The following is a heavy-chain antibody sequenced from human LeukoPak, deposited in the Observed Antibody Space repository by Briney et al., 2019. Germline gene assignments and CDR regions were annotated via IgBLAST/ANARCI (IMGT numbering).Heavy chain of an antibody. Sequence: TSETLSLTCTVSGGSISSGSYYWSWIRQPAGKGLEWIGRIYTSGSTNYNPSLKSRVTISVDTSKNQFSLKLSSVTAADTAVYYCARVHYYDSSDYYDTSCFDYWGQGTLVTVSS. CDR1: GGSISSGSYY. J-gene: IGHJ4*02. CDR2: IYTSGST. V-gene: IGHV4-61*02. D-gene: IGHD3-22*01. CDR3: ARVHYYDSSDYYDTSCFDY.